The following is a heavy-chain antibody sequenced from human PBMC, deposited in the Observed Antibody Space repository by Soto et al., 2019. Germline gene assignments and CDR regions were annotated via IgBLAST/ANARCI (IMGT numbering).Heavy chain of an antibody. J-gene: IGHJ5*02. CDR2: IWYDGSKE. Sequence: QVPLVESGGGEVQPGRSLRLSCAASGFTFSSYAMHWVRQAPGKGLEWVGVIWYDGSKEYYADSVKGRFTISRDNSKNTLYLQMNSLRPEDTAVHYCAKDVDPRAGVATAMFDLWGQGTLVTVSS. CDR1: GFTFSSYA. D-gene: IGHD3-10*01. CDR3: AKDVDPRAGVATAMFDL. V-gene: IGHV3-33*06.